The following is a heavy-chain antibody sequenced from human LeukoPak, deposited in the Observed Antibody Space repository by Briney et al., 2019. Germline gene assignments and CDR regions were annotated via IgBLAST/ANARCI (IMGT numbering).Heavy chain of an antibody. J-gene: IGHJ4*02. CDR3: ARGHYDILTASYKWTPDY. Sequence: PGGSLRLSCAASGFTFSTYHMNWVRQAPGKGLEWVSSITSGGDYTYYADSVKGRFTTSRDNAKNSLSLQLSSQRAEDTAVYYCARGHYDILTASYKWTPDYWDQGTLVTVSS. CDR1: GFTFSTYH. V-gene: IGHV3-21*06. CDR2: ITSGGDYT. D-gene: IGHD3-9*01.